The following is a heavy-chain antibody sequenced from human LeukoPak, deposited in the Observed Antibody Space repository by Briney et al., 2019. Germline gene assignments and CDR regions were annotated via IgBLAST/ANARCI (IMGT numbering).Heavy chain of an antibody. V-gene: IGHV3-43*01. J-gene: IGHJ6*02. D-gene: IGHD6-6*01. CDR3: AKGLEYSSSSRYGMDV. CDR2: ISWDGGST. CDR1: GFTFDDYT. Sequence: GGSLRLSCAASGFTFDDYTMHWVRQAPGKGLEWVSLISWDGGSTYYADSVKGRFTISRDNSKNSLYLQMNSLRTEDTALYDCAKGLEYSSSSRYGMDVWGQGTTVTVSS.